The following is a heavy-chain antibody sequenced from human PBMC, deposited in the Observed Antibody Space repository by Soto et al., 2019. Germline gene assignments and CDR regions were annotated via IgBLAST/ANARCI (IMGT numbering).Heavy chain of an antibody. CDR3: AKTRRGYSGYDFGY. J-gene: IGHJ4*02. CDR1: GFTFSNYG. V-gene: IGHV3-30*18. Sequence: QVRLVESGGGVVQPGRSLRLSCATSGFTFSNYGLHWLRQAPGKGLEWLAIISFDGSNQFYSASVKGRFTISRDNSKNTLYLQMNSLRAEDTAVYYCAKTRRGYSGYDFGYWGQGTLVTVSS. D-gene: IGHD5-12*01. CDR2: ISFDGSNQ.